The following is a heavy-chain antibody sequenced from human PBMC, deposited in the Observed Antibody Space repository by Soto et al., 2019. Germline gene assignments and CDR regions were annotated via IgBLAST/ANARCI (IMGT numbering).Heavy chain of an antibody. Sequence: VGSLRLSCAASWFTFSGSAMHWVRQASGKGLEWVGRIRSKANSYATAYAASVKGRFTISRDDSKNTAYLQMNSLKTEDTAVYYCTRQGIAASADYWGQGTLVTVSS. CDR1: WFTFSGSA. V-gene: IGHV3-73*01. J-gene: IGHJ4*02. CDR3: TRQGIAASADY. CDR2: IRSKANSYAT. D-gene: IGHD6-25*01.